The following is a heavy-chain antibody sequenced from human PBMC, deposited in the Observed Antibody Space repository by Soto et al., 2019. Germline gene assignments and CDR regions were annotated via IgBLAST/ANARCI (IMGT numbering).Heavy chain of an antibody. CDR3: ARPIVGATGGPDAFDI. CDR1: GYTFTSYY. D-gene: IGHD1-26*01. Sequence: ASVKVSCKASGYTFTSYYMHWVRQAPGQGLEWMGIINPSGGSTSYAQKFQGRVTMTRDTSTSTVYMELSSLRSEDTAVYYCARPIVGATGGPDAFDIWGQGTMVTVS. CDR2: INPSGGST. V-gene: IGHV1-46*01. J-gene: IGHJ3*02.